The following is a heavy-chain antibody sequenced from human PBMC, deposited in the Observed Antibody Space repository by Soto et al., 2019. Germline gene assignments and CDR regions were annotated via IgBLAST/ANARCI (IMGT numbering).Heavy chain of an antibody. V-gene: IGHV4-31*03. J-gene: IGHJ6*03. CDR2: IYYSGST. D-gene: IGHD2-15*01. CDR3: AKGNEPLDCSGGRCYSGYYYYYYMDV. CDR1: GGSISSGGYY. Sequence: PSDTLSLTCTVSGGSISSGGYYWSWIRQHPGKGLEWIGYIYYSGSTYYNPSLKSRVTISVDTSKNQFSLKLSSVTAADTAVYYCAKGNEPLDCSGGRCYSGYYYYYYMDVWGKGTTVNVSS.